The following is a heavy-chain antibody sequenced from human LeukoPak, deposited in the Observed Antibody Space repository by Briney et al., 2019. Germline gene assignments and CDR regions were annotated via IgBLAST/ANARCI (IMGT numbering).Heavy chain of an antibody. CDR3: AREGERVGVTPGFGSYYFDY. CDR2: IKQDGSEK. V-gene: IGHV3-7*01. J-gene: IGHJ4*02. CDR1: GFTFSSYW. Sequence: QPGGSLRLSCAASGFTFSSYWMSWVRQAPGKGLEWVANIKQDGSEKYYVDSVKGRFTISRDNAKNSLYLQMNSLRAEDTAVYYCAREGERVGVTPGFGSYYFDYWGQGTLVTVSS. D-gene: IGHD1-26*01.